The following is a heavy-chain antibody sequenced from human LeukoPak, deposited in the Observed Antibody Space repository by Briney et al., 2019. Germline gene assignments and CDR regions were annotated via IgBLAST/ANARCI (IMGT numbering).Heavy chain of an antibody. V-gene: IGHV6-1*01. CDR2: TYYRSKWYN. D-gene: IGHD1-26*01. Sequence: SQTLSLTCAISGDSVSSNSAAWNWIRQSPSRGLEWLGRTYYRSKWYNDYAVSVKSRITINPDTSKNQFSLQLNSVTPEDTAVYYCARVVRLYLLETIVGATEGAFDIWGQGTMVTVSS. J-gene: IGHJ3*02. CDR1: GDSVSSNSAA. CDR3: ARVVRLYLLETIVGATEGAFDI.